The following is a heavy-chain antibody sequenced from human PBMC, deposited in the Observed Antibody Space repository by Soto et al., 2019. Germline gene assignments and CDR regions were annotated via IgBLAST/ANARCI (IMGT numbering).Heavy chain of an antibody. J-gene: IGHJ6*02. D-gene: IGHD2-2*01. V-gene: IGHV3-30-3*01. CDR1: GFSFSSYA. CDR2: ISYDGSKE. CDR3: ARGGHYCSSSSCFPGGYYYNGMDV. Sequence: AGGSLRLSCGASGFSFSSYAMSWVRQAPGKGLEWVASISYDGSKEYYADSVKGRFIISRENSKNTLNLRMSSLRAEDTAVYYCARGGHYCSSSSCFPGGYYYNGMDVWGQGTTVTVSS.